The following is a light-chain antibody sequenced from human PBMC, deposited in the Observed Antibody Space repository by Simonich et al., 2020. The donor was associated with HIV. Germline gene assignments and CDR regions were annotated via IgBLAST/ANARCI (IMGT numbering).Light chain of an antibody. J-gene: IGLJ3*02. CDR1: SGSVSTSYY. V-gene: IGLV8-61*01. Sequence: QTVVTQETSSSVSPGGTVTLTCALSSGSVSTSYYPTWYHQTPGQPPRTLIYSTNTRSSGVPDRFSGSILGNKAVLTITGAQAEDEGDYYCVLYMGRGISVFGGGTKLTVL. CDR3: VLYMGRGISV. CDR2: STN.